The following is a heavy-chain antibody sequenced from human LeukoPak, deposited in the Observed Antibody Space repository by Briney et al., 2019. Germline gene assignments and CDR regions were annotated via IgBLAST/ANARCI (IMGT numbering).Heavy chain of an antibody. Sequence: GGPLRLSCAASGFTFSSYSMNWVRQAPGKGLEWVSSISSSSGYIDYADSVKGRFTIFRDNAKNSLYLQMNSLRAEDTAVYYCARNAIVGATTSGIDYWGQGTLVTVSS. V-gene: IGHV3-21*01. CDR2: ISSSSGYI. J-gene: IGHJ4*02. D-gene: IGHD1-26*01. CDR3: ARNAIVGATTSGIDY. CDR1: GFTFSSYS.